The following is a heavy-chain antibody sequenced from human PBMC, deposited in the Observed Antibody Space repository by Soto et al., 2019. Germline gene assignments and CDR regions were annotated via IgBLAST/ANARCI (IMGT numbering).Heavy chain of an antibody. CDR2: IYTSGST. CDR3: ASEEHDYGDPTFDY. Sequence: QVQLQESGPGLVKPSETLSLTCTVSGGSISSYYWSWIRQPAGKGLEWIGRIYTSGSTNYNPSLKSRVPMSVDTSKNQFSLKLSSVTAADTAVYYCASEEHDYGDPTFDYWGQGTLVTVSS. J-gene: IGHJ4*02. D-gene: IGHD4-17*01. CDR1: GGSISSYY. V-gene: IGHV4-4*07.